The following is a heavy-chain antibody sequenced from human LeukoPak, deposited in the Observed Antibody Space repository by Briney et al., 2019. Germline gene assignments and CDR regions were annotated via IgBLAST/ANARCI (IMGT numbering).Heavy chain of an antibody. Sequence: SETLSLTCAVYGGSFSGYYWSWIRQPPGKGLEWIGEINHSGSTNYNPSLKSRVTISVDTSKNQFSLKLSSVTAADTAVYYCARRYDSSGYYYSTYWYFDLWGRGTLVTVSS. J-gene: IGHJ2*01. D-gene: IGHD3-22*01. V-gene: IGHV4-34*01. CDR3: ARRYDSSGYYYSTYWYFDL. CDR2: INHSGST. CDR1: GGSFSGYY.